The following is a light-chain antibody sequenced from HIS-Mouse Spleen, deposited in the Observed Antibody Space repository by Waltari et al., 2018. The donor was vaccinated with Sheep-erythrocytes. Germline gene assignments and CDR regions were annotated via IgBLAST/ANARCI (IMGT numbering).Light chain of an antibody. CDR3: QQSYSTPQFT. J-gene: IGKJ3*01. Sequence: DIQMTQSPSSLSASVGDRVTITCRASQGISSYLNWYQQKPGKAPKLLIYAASSLQSGVPSRFSGSGSGTDFTLTIGSLQPEDFATYYCQQSYSTPQFTFGPGTKVDIK. CDR1: QGISSY. CDR2: AAS. V-gene: IGKV1-39*01.